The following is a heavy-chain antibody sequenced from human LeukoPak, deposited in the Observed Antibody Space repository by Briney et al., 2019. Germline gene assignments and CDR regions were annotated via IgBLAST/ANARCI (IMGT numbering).Heavy chain of an antibody. V-gene: IGHV4-59*01. CDR1: GGSISSYY. D-gene: IGHD3-10*01. CDR3: ASLYYYGSGSYYTSFDY. Sequence: SETLSLTCTVSGGSISSYYWSWIRQPPGKGLEWIGYIYYSGSTNYNPSLKGRVTISVDTSKSQFSLKLSSVTAADTAVYYCASLYYYGSGSYYTSFDYWGQGTLVTVSS. J-gene: IGHJ4*02. CDR2: IYYSGST.